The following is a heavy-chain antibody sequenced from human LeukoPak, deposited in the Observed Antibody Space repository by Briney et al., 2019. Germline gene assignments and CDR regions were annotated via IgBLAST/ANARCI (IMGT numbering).Heavy chain of an antibody. CDR1: GFTFSSYA. CDR2: ISGSGGST. Sequence: GGSLRLSCAASGFTFSSYAMSWVRQAPGKGLEWVSAISGSGGSTYYADSVKGRFTISRDNSKNTLYLQMNSLRAEDTAVYYCAPSPSPHIVVVPAATPRSYFDYWGQGTLVAVSS. V-gene: IGHV3-23*01. CDR3: APSPSPHIVVVPAATPRSYFDY. J-gene: IGHJ4*02. D-gene: IGHD2-2*01.